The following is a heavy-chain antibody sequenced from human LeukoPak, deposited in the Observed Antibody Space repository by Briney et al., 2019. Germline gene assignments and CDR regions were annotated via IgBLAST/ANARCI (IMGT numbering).Heavy chain of an antibody. CDR1: GFTFSSYE. CDR3: ARDGARFDY. J-gene: IGHJ4*02. CDR2: ISISGSTI. Sequence: GGSLRLSCAASGFTFSSYEMNWVRQAPGKGLEWVSYISISGSTIYYAESVKGRFTISRDNAKNSLYLQMNSLRAEDTAVYYCARDGARFDYWGQGTLVTVSS. V-gene: IGHV3-48*03. D-gene: IGHD4-17*01.